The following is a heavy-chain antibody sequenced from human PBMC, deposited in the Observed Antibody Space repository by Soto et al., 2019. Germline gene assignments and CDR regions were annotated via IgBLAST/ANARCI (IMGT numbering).Heavy chain of an antibody. CDR1: GDSVSSNSAA. CDR2: TYYRSKWYN. CDR3: ARGIVLMVYAIPSPRYGMDV. V-gene: IGHV6-1*01. D-gene: IGHD2-8*01. Sequence: PSQTLSLTCAISGDSVSSNSAAWNWIRQSPSRGLEWLGRTYYRSKWYNDYAVSVKSRITINPDTSKNQFSLQLNSVTPEDTAVYYCARGIVLMVYAIPSPRYGMDVWGQGTTVTVS. J-gene: IGHJ6*02.